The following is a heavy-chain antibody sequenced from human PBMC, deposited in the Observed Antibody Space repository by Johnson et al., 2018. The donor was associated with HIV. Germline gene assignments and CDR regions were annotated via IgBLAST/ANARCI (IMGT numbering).Heavy chain of an antibody. Sequence: QVQLVESGGGVVQPGRSLRLSCVGSGLSFSNFGIHWVRQAPGKGPEWVAVISFDGNLTKYADSVKGRFTISRDNSKNTLYLQMTSLQAEDTAVYYCATGYDNFWGAYSHDAFDLGGQGTMVAVSS. CDR1: GLSFSNFG. CDR2: ISFDGNLT. CDR3: ATGYDNFWGAYSHDAFDL. V-gene: IGHV3-33*03. D-gene: IGHD3-3*01. J-gene: IGHJ3*01.